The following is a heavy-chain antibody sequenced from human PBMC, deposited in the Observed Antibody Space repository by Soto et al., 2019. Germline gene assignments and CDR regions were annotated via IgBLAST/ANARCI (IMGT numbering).Heavy chain of an antibody. CDR3: ALHYGSGSNYYYYGMDV. CDR1: GGTFSSYA. CDR2: IIPIFGTA. D-gene: IGHD3-10*01. V-gene: IGHV1-69*12. J-gene: IGHJ6*02. Sequence: QVQLVQSGAEVKKPGSSVKVSCKASGGTFSSYAISWVRQAPGQGLESMGGIIPIFGTADYAQKFQGRVTITADESTSSAYMELSSLRSEDTAVYYCALHYGSGSNYYYYGMDVWGQGTTVTVSS.